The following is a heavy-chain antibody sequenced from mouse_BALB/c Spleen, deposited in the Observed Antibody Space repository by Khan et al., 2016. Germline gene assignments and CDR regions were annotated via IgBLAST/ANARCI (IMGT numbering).Heavy chain of an antibody. CDR1: GYTFTNYG. J-gene: IGHJ3*01. D-gene: IGHD1-1*01. CDR3: ARPDYGSSRGFAY. Sequence: QIQLVQSGPELKKPGETVKISCKASGYTFTNYGMNWVKQAPGKGLKWMGWINTYTGEPTYAEAFKGRFAFSLDTSASTAYLQINNLTNEDTATYFCARPDYGSSRGFAYWGQGTLVTVSA. CDR2: INTYTGEP. V-gene: IGHV9-3-1*01.